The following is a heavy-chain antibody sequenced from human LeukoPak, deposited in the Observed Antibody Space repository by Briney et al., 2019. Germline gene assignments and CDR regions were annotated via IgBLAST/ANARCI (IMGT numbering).Heavy chain of an antibody. CDR2: ISHDGRTE. CDR3: AKEPTSYTSGWYFHH. D-gene: IGHD6-25*01. J-gene: IGHJ1*01. Sequence: GRSLRLSCAASGFTFSSYGMHWVRQAPGKGPEWVAVISHDGRTEFYANSVKGRFTISRDNSKNTLDLQMFSLRAEDTAVYYCAKEPTSYTSGWYFHHWGQGTLVTVSS. CDR1: GFTFSSYG. V-gene: IGHV3-30*18.